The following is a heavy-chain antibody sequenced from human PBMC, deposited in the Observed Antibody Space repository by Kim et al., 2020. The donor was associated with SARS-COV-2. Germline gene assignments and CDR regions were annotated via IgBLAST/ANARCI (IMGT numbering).Heavy chain of an antibody. CDR3: ARTHYRDDV. CDR1: GFTFSTYW. CDR2: IYKGGTEK. D-gene: IGHD4-17*01. Sequence: GGSLRLSCAASGFTFSTYWMTWVRQAPGKGLEWVANIYKGGTEKYYVDSVKGRFTISRDNAKNTLCVDVNSLRAEDTAVYYCARTHYRDDVWGQGTLVTVSS. V-gene: IGHV3-7*03. J-gene: IGHJ4*02.